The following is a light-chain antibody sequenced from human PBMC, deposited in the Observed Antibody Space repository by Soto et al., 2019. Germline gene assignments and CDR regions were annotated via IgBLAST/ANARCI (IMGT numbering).Light chain of an antibody. CDR1: SSDVGGYNY. V-gene: IGLV2-14*01. CDR3: SSYTSSNTYV. Sequence: QSVLTQPAPMSGSPGQSITISCTGTSSDVGGYNYISWYQQHPGKAPKFIIYEVSNRPSGISNRFSGSKSGNTASLTISGLRAEDEADYYCSSYTSSNTYVFGSGTKVTVL. J-gene: IGLJ1*01. CDR2: EVS.